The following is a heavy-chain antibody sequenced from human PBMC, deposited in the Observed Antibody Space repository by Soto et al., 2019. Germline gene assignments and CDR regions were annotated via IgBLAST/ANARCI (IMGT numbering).Heavy chain of an antibody. CDR3: AGQYAAAGTHYYYYGMDV. CDR1: GFTFSTYA. J-gene: IGHJ6*02. CDR2: IWYDGSDK. Sequence: QPGGSLRLSCAASGFTFSTYAMHWVRQAPGKGLEWVAVIWYDGSDKYYADSVKGRFTISRDNSRNTLYLQMNSLRAEDTAVYYCAGQYAAAGTHYYYYGMDVWGQGTTVTVSS. D-gene: IGHD6-13*01. V-gene: IGHV3-33*01.